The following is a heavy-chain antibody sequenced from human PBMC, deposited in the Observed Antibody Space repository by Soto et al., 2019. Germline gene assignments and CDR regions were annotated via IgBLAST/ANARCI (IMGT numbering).Heavy chain of an antibody. V-gene: IGHV4-4*07. D-gene: IGHD2-15*01. CDR2: VFGNGAGTP. CDR1: GGPFTGDY. J-gene: IGHJ4*02. Sequence: SETLSLTCSVSGGPFTGDYWSWIRQPAGKGLQWIGRVFGNGAGTPIYNSLLKSRARMSADPSKRQFSLTLTSVTAADTAVYYCARDLPPYGGRRSPPTGAFEDWGQGIMVTVS. CDR3: ARDLPPYGGRRSPPTGAFED.